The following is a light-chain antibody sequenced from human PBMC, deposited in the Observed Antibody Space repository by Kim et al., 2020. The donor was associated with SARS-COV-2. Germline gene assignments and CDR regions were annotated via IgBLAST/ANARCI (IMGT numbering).Light chain of an antibody. CDR1: QSVSSNY. Sequence: SPVGRAAPSCRASQSVSSNYLAWYQQKPGKAPRLLIYGASSRPTGIPDRFSGSGSGTDFTLTISRLEPDDFAVYYCQQYGSSPRTFGQGTKVEIK. J-gene: IGKJ1*01. CDR3: QQYGSSPRT. V-gene: IGKV3-20*01. CDR2: GAS.